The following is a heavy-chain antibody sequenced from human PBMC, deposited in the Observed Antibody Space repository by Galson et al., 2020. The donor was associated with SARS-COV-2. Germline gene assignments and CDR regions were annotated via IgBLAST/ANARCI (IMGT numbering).Heavy chain of an antibody. V-gene: IGHV3-9*01. CDR2: ISWNSGSI. Sequence: SLKLSCAASGFTFDNYAMHWVRQAPGQGLEWVSGISWNSGSIGYADSVKGRFTISRDNAKNSLYLQMNSLRAEDTAVYYCANLDSTVTTGDYWGQGTLVTVSS. CDR3: ANLDSTVTTGDY. J-gene: IGHJ4*02. CDR1: GFTFDNYA. D-gene: IGHD4-17*01.